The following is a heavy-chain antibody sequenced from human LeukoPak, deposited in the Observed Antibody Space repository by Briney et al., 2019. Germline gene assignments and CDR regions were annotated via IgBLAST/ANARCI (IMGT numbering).Heavy chain of an antibody. J-gene: IGHJ6*03. CDR2: IYHSGST. D-gene: IGHD3-22*01. V-gene: IGHV4-4*02. Sequence: SETLSLTCAVSGGSISSSNWWSWVRQPPGKGLEWIGEIYHSGSTNYNPSLKSRVTISVDKSKNQFSLKLSSVTAADTAVYYCARGYYDSLYYYYYYYMDVWGKGTTVTVSS. CDR3: ARGYYDSLYYYYYYYMDV. CDR1: GGSISSSNW.